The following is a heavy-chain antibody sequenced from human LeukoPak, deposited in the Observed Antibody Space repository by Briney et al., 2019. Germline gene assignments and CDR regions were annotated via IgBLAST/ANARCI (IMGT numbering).Heavy chain of an antibody. CDR2: ISHDGSKK. J-gene: IGHJ4*02. D-gene: IGHD5-12*01. Sequence: GGSLRLSCAASGFTFSSYGMHWVRQAPGKGLEWVAVISHDGSKKYHVDSVKGRFTISRDNSKNTLYLQMNSLRAEDTAMYYCARGYSGSPGGYWGQGTLVTVSS. CDR3: ARGYSGSPGGY. V-gene: IGHV3-30*03. CDR1: GFTFSSYG.